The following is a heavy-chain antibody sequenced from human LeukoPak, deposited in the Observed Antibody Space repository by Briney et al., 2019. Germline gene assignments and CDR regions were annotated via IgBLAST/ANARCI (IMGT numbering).Heavy chain of an antibody. CDR3: ARVHDYGGNSGALYYFDY. CDR2: IYHSGST. D-gene: IGHD4-23*01. V-gene: IGHV4-30-2*01. CDR1: GGSISSGGYS. Sequence: SETLSLTCAVSGGSISSGGYSWSWIRQPPGKGLEWIGYIYHSGSTYYNPSLKGRVTISVDRSKNQFSLKLSSVTAADTAVYYCARVHDYGGNSGALYYFDYWGQGTLVTVSS. J-gene: IGHJ4*02.